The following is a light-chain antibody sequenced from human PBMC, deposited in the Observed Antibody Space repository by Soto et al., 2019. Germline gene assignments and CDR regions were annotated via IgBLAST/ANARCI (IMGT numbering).Light chain of an antibody. J-gene: IGLJ2*01. V-gene: IGLV1-40*01. Sequence: QSVLTQPPSASGAPGQRVTISCTGSSSNIGAGYAVHWYQQLPGTAPKLLISDNNNRPSGVPDRFSGSKSGTSASLAITGLQAEDEADYYCQSYDNSHDWDVVFGGGTKLTVL. CDR2: DNN. CDR3: QSYDNSHDWDVV. CDR1: SSNIGAGYA.